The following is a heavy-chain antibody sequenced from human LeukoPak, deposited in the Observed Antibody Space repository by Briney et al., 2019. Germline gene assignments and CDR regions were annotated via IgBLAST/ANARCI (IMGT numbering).Heavy chain of an antibody. Sequence: SVKVSCKASGGTFSSYAISWVRQAPGQGLEWMGRIIPILGIINYAQKFQGRVTITADKSTTTAYMELSSLTSEDTAVYFCAVDQGRPAGDAFDYWGQGTLVTVSS. CDR1: GGTFSSYA. V-gene: IGHV1-69*04. CDR2: IIPILGII. CDR3: AVDQGRPAGDAFDY. J-gene: IGHJ4*02. D-gene: IGHD2-2*01.